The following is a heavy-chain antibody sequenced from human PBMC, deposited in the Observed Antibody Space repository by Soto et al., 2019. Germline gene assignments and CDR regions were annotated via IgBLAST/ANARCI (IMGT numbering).Heavy chain of an antibody. D-gene: IGHD3-22*01. CDR3: ARDLRGYSNWCDP. J-gene: IGHJ5*02. Sequence: QVPGEQSGAEVKKPWASVQVSCKTSGYTFSYYYKHLVRQAPGQEREWMRWINPTSGNTDYAQKFRGRGTRTRATSIATGDMELTSMRSDETAIYYCARDLRGYSNWCDPWGQGTRVTVSS. CDR1: GYTFSYYY. V-gene: IGHV1-2*01. CDR2: INPTSGNT.